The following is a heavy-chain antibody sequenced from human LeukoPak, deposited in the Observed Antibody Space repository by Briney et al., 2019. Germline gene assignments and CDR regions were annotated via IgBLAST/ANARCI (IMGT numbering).Heavy chain of an antibody. CDR2: IYYSGST. Sequence: PSETLSLTCTVSGVSISSRSYYWGWSRQPPGKGLEWIMSIYYSGSTYYNPSLKSRVTISVDTSKTQFSLKLRSVTAADTAVYYCARRAGYYGSAVAFDIWGQGTMVTVSS. CDR1: GVSISSRSYY. D-gene: IGHD3-10*01. CDR3: ARRAGYYGSAVAFDI. V-gene: IGHV4-39*01. J-gene: IGHJ3*02.